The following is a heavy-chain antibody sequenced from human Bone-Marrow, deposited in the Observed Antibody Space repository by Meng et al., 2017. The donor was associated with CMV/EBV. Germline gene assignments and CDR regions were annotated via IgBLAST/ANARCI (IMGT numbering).Heavy chain of an antibody. CDR2: INHSGST. Sequence: SQTLSLTCAVYGGSFSGYYWSWIRQPPGKGLEWIGEINHSGSTNYNPSLKSRVTISVDKSKNQFSLKLSSVTAADTAVYYCARNNGGSWNYGMDVWGQGTTVTVSS. CDR3: ARNNGGSWNYGMDV. D-gene: IGHD2-15*01. J-gene: IGHJ6*02. CDR1: GGSFSGYY. V-gene: IGHV4-34*01.